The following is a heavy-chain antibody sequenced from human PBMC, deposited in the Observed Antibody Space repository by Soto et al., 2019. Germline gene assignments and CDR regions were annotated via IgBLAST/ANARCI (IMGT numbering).Heavy chain of an antibody. Sequence: ASVKVSCKASGYTFTSYAMHWVRQAPGQRLEWMGWINAGSGNAKYSQKFQGRITITRDTSASTAYMELSSLRSEDTAVYYCARDLVIAAAAYYYYYGMDVWGQGTTVTVS. CDR3: ARDLVIAAAAYYYYYGMDV. CDR2: INAGSGNA. V-gene: IGHV1-3*01. J-gene: IGHJ6*02. D-gene: IGHD6-13*01. CDR1: GYTFTSYA.